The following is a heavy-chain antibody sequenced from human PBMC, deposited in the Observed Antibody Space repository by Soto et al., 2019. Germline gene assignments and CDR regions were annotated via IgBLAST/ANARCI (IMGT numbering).Heavy chain of an antibody. D-gene: IGHD6-13*01. Sequence: SETLSLTCAVDGGSFSGYYWSWIRQPPGKGLEWIGEINHSGSTNYNPSLKSRVTISVDTSKNQFSLKLSSVTAADTAVYYCASGYSSSWRGWSFDYWGQGTLVTVSS. CDR3: ASGYSSSWRGWSFDY. CDR2: INHSGST. J-gene: IGHJ4*02. CDR1: GGSFSGYY. V-gene: IGHV4-34*01.